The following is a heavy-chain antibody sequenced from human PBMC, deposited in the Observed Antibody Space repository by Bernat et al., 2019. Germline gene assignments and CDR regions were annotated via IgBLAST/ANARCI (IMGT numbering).Heavy chain of an antibody. J-gene: IGHJ4*02. D-gene: IGHD1-1*01. CDR1: GFSLTTTGVG. Sequence: QITLKESGPTLVKPTQTLTLTCTFSGFSLTTTGVGVGWIRQPPGKALELLALIYWDDDKRYNPSLRSRLTITKDTSKNQVVLTMTNMDPLDTATFYCAHRLNGYTWNDGYFDYWGQGTLVTVSS. V-gene: IGHV2-5*02. CDR3: AHRLNGYTWNDGYFDY. CDR2: IYWDDDK.